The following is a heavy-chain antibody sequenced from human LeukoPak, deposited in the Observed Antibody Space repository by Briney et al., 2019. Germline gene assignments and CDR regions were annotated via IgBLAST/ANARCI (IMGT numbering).Heavy chain of an antibody. CDR3: AKDPSMTTVITPRGDAFDI. Sequence: SGTLSLTCAVSGGSISSSHWWSWVRQPPGKGLEWIGEIYHSGSTNYNPSLKSRVTMSVDRAKNQFSLKLSSVTAADTAVYYCAKDPSMTTVITPRGDAFDIWGQGTMVTVSS. CDR1: GGSISSSHW. V-gene: IGHV4-4*02. D-gene: IGHD4-17*01. CDR2: IYHSGST. J-gene: IGHJ3*02.